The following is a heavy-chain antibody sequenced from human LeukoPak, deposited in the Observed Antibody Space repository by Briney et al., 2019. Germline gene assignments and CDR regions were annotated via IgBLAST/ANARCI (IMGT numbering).Heavy chain of an antibody. Sequence: GGSLRLSCAASGLAFSSYAMNWVRQPPGKGLEWVSTIGVASITFYTDSVKGRFTISRDNSRNTVYLQMTSLRADDTAVYYCADYGVSGVRNNFYWGQGTLVTVSS. CDR2: IGVASIT. V-gene: IGHV3-23*01. D-gene: IGHD3-3*01. CDR3: ADYGVSGVRNNFY. J-gene: IGHJ4*02. CDR1: GLAFSSYA.